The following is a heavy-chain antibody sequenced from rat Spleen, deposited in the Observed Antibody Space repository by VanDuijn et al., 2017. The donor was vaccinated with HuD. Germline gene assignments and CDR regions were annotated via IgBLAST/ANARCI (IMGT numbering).Heavy chain of an antibody. V-gene: IGHV5-7*01. CDR2: ISYDGSST. CDR3: ARRARYFDY. CDR1: GFTLSDYN. J-gene: IGHJ2*01. Sequence: EVQLVESGGGLGQPGRSLKVSCAASGFTLSDYNMAWVRQAPKKGLDWVAIISYDGSSTYYRDSVKGRFTISRDNAKSTLYLQMDSLRSEDTATYYCARRARYFDYWGHGVMVTVSS.